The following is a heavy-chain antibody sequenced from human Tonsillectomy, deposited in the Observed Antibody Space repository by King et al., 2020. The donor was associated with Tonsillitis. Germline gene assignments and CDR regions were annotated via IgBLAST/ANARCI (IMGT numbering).Heavy chain of an antibody. D-gene: IGHD3-22*01. J-gene: IGHJ3*02. V-gene: IGHV3-21*06. Sequence: VQLVEFGGGLVKPGGSLRLSCASLGLSFTNYDFNWVRQAAGKGLEWVSSISSNSSDINYVYSVKGRFTISRDNAKNSRYLQMNSLRVEDTAVYYCAKEKGADYYDSGRGAFDIWGQGTVVTVSS. CDR3: AKEKGADYYDSGRGAFDI. CDR1: GLSFTNYD. CDR2: ISSNSSDI.